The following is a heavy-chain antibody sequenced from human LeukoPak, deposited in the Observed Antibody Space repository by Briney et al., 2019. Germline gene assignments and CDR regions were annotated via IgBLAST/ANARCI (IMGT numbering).Heavy chain of an antibody. V-gene: IGHV3-23*01. D-gene: IGHD1-26*01. J-gene: IGHJ4*02. CDR3: AKDDSGSYSYYFDY. CDR2: FSGSGGST. Sequence: PGGSLRLSCAASGFTFSSYAMSWVRQAPGKGLEWVSAFSGSGGSTYYADSVKGRFTISRDNSKNTLYLQMNSLRAEDTAVYYCAKDDSGSYSYYFDYWGQGTLVTVSS. CDR1: GFTFSSYA.